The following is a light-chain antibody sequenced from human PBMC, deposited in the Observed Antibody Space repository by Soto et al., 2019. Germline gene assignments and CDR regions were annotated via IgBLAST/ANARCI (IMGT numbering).Light chain of an antibody. Sequence: IVMTHSPATLSVSPLERATVPFRASQSVSNNLAWYQQKPGQAPRLLIYGASTRATGIPARFSGSGSGTEFTLTISSLQSEDFAVYYCQQRYNWPITFGQGTRLEIK. V-gene: IGKV3-15*01. CDR1: QSVSNN. CDR2: GAS. CDR3: QQRYNWPIT. J-gene: IGKJ5*01.